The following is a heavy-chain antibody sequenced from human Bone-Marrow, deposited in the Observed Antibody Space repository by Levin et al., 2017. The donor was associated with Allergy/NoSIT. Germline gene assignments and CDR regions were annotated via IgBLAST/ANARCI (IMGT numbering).Heavy chain of an antibody. D-gene: IGHD6-13*01. J-gene: IGHJ6*02. V-gene: IGHV3-66*01. CDR2: IYSGGST. Sequence: PGGSLRLSCAASGFTVSSNYMSWVRQAPGKGLEWVSVIYSGGSTYYADSVKGRFTISRDNSKNTLYLQMNSLRAEDTAVYYCASRIAAAGKIHYYYYYGMDVWGQGTTVTVSS. CDR1: GFTVSSNY. CDR3: ASRIAAAGKIHYYYYYGMDV.